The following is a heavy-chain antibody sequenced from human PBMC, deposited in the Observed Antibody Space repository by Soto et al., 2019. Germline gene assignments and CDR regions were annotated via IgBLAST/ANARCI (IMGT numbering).Heavy chain of an antibody. J-gene: IGHJ4*02. V-gene: IGHV1-18*04. CDR1: GYTFTSNS. Sequence: QVQLVQSGSELRKPGASVKVSCKASGYTFTSNSITWVRQAPGQGLAGMGWISTSSGNTKVAQKFQGRVTLTTDPSTSTAYMELTSLRSDDTAVYSCARGGGYAVDYWGQGTLVTVS. CDR2: ISTSSGNT. CDR3: ARGGGYAVDY. D-gene: IGHD5-12*01.